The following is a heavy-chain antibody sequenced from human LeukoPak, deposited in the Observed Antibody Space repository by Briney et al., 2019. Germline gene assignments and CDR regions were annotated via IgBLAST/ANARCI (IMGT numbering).Heavy chain of an antibody. Sequence: SETLSLTCTVSGGSISSYYWSWIRQPAGKGLEWIGRIYTSGSTNYNPSLKSRVTISVDTSKNHFSLKLTSVTAADTAVYYCASGAYYYDRSGYLDVFDIWGQGTVVTVSS. CDR1: GGSISSYY. D-gene: IGHD3-22*01. CDR2: IYTSGST. V-gene: IGHV4-4*07. CDR3: ASGAYYYDRSGYLDVFDI. J-gene: IGHJ3*02.